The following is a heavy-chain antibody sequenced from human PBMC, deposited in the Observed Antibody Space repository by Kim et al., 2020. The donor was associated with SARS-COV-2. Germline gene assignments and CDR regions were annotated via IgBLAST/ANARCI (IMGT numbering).Heavy chain of an antibody. V-gene: IGHV1-8*01. J-gene: IGHJ3*02. CDR3: AIRSGIVVVPAANDAFDI. CDR1: GYTFTSYD. CDR2: MNPNSGNT. D-gene: IGHD2-2*01. Sequence: ASVKVSCKASGYTFTSYDINWVRQATGQGLEWMGWMNPNSGNTGYAQKFQGRVTMTRNTSISTAYMELSSLRSEDTAVYYCAIRSGIVVVPAANDAFDIWGQGTMVTVSS.